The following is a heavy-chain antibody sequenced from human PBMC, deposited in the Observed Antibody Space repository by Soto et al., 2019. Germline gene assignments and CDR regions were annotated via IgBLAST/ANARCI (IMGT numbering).Heavy chain of an antibody. CDR2: IIPIFGTA. CDR1: GGTFNTYT. J-gene: IGHJ4*02. V-gene: IGHV1-69*08. CDR3: GRIPRYSFPTSDPLDN. D-gene: IGHD5-18*01. Sequence: QVHLLQSGPEMKKPGSSVIVSCKASGGTFNTYTFSWVRRAPGQGLEWMGSIIPIFGTANYAPRFQGRLSITADQSATTTYMELTSLTSEDTAFYYGGRIPRYSFPTSDPLDNWGQGTLVTVSS.